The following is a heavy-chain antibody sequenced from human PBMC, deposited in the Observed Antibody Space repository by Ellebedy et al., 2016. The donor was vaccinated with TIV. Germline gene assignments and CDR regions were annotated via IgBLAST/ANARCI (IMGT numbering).Heavy chain of an antibody. D-gene: IGHD2-2*01. Sequence: SETLSLXXAVYGGSFSGYYWSWIRQPPGKGLEWIGEINHSGSTNYNPSLKSRVTISVDTSKNQFSLKLSSVTAADTAVYYCARGEAIVVVPAAKRFNWFNPWGQGTLVTVSS. CDR3: ARGEAIVVVPAAKRFNWFNP. J-gene: IGHJ5*02. CDR2: INHSGST. CDR1: GGSFSGYY. V-gene: IGHV4-34*01.